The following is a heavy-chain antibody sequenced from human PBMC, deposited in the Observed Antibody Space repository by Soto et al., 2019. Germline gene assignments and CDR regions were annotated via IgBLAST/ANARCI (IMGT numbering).Heavy chain of an antibody. Sequence: QVQLQESGPGLVKPSQTLSLTCTVSGASITSGGYYWRWIRQHPGKGLEWIGYIYYSGSTYYNPSLQSRVTISVATSKNQFSLKLRSVTAADTAVYYCTRSIQHWGQGTLVTFS. CDR3: TRSIQH. CDR2: IYYSGST. V-gene: IGHV4-31*03. J-gene: IGHJ1*01. CDR1: GASITSGGYY.